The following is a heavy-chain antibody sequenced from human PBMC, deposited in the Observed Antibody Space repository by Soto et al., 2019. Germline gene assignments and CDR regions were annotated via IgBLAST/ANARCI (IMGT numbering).Heavy chain of an antibody. CDR1: GFTFSNYA. Sequence: GSLRLSCAASGFTFSNYAMSWVRQAPGKGLEWVSGVTNSGSRTYYEGSVKGRLTISRDNSKNTLYLKMKTLRAEDTEVYYCEKRYCSGITCSLTFDYWGQGTLVTVSS. CDR3: EKRYCSGITCSLTFDY. V-gene: IGHV3-23*01. D-gene: IGHD2-2*01. CDR2: VTNSGSRT. J-gene: IGHJ4*02.